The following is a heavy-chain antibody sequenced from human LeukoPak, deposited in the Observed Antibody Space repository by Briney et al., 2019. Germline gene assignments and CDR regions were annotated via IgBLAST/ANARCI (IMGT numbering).Heavy chain of an antibody. J-gene: IGHJ6*03. CDR3: ARDRTTSWQNIYYYYMDV. CDR1: GGSISTYY. CDR2: VYYTGNT. D-gene: IGHD2-2*01. Sequence: SETLSLTCTVSGGSISTYYWSWIRQPPGKGLEWIGYVYYTGNTNYNPSLRSRVTISLDTSKNQFSLELRSVTAADTAVYYCARDRTTSWQNIYYYYMDVWGKGTTVTVSS. V-gene: IGHV4-59*01.